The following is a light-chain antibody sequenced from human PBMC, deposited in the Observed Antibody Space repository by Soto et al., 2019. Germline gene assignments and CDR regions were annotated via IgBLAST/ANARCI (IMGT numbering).Light chain of an antibody. Sequence: EIVMTQSPATLSVSPGERATLSCRASQSVSSNLAWYQQKPGQAPRLLIYGASTRATGIPARFSGSGSGTEFTLTISSLQSEDFAVYYCQQYASSVTFGQGTKVEI. J-gene: IGKJ1*01. V-gene: IGKV3-15*01. CDR2: GAS. CDR3: QQYASSVT. CDR1: QSVSSN.